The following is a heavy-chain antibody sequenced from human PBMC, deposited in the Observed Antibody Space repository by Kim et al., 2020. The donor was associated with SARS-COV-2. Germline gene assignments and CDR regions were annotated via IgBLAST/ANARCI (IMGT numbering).Heavy chain of an antibody. CDR3: AGRWSPGFWVPGSYFDR. Sequence: GESLKISCKGSGYSFTSYWIGWVRQMPGKGLEWMGIIYPGDSDTRYSPSFQGQVTISAHKSISTAYLQWSSLKVSDTAMYYCAGRWSPGFWVPGSYFDRWGRSALSTVSS. CDR2: IYPGDSDT. D-gene: IGHD3-10*01. CDR1: GYSFTSYW. V-gene: IGHV5-51*01. J-gene: IGHJ2*01.